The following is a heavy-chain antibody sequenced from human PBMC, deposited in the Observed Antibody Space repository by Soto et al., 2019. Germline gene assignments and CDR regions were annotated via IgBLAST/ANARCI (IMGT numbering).Heavy chain of an antibody. D-gene: IGHD3-10*01. CDR1: GFTFSSYG. V-gene: IGHV3-33*01. J-gene: IGHJ5*02. CDR3: ARDDIRGSGSSNWFDP. CDR2: IWYDGSNK. Sequence: GGSLRLSCAASGFTFSSYGMHWVRQAPGKGLEWVAVIWYDGSNKYYADSVKGRFTISRDNSKNTLYLQMNSLRAEDTAVYYCARDDIRGSGSSNWFDPWGQGTLVTVSS.